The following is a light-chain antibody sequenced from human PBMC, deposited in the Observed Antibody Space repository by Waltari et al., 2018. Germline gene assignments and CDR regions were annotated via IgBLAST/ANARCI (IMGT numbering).Light chain of an antibody. J-gene: IGKJ3*01. CDR2: DAS. CDR1: QSVSDS. V-gene: IGKV3-11*01. CDR3: QHRSGP. Sequence: EIVLTQSPATLSLSPGERATLSCRASQSVSDSLDWYQHKPGQAPRLLVYDASNRATGVPARFSGSGSGTYFTLTISSLEPADFAVYYCQHRSGPFGPGTKVDFK.